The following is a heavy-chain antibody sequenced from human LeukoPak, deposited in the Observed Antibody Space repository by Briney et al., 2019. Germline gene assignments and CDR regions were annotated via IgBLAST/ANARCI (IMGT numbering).Heavy chain of an antibody. V-gene: IGHV3-30-3*01. D-gene: IGHD3-10*01. Sequence: GGSLRLSCAASGFTFSSYAMHWVRQAPGKGLEWVAVISYDGSNKYYADSVKGRFTISRDNSMNTLYLQMNSLRAEDTAVYYCARDYWYYYGSGSPRPFDYWGQGTLVTVSS. CDR3: ARDYWYYYGSGSPRPFDY. CDR2: ISYDGSNK. J-gene: IGHJ4*02. CDR1: GFTFSSYA.